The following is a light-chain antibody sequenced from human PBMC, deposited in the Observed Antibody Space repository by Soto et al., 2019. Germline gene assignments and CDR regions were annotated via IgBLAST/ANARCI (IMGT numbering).Light chain of an antibody. CDR3: QQYITYPHA. J-gene: IGKJ1*01. V-gene: IGKV1-5*03. CDR1: QSTSTW. CDR2: EAS. Sequence: DIQMTQSPSTLSASVGDRVTITCRASQSTSTWLAWYRQRPGKTPKLLISEASKLESGVPSRFSGSGSGTEFTLTISSLQPDDFATYYCQQYITYPHAFGQGTKVEIK.